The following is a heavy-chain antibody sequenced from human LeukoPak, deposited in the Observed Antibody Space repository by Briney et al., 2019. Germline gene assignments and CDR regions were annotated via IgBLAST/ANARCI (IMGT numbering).Heavy chain of an antibody. CDR3: ARQKLEWLSRYYYFYYYMDV. D-gene: IGHD3-3*01. V-gene: IGHV4-4*08. CDR1: GGPNRSYY. J-gene: IGHJ6*03. CDR2: NYTSGST. Sequence: SEPRSLTCSVSGGPNRSYYGLWLPETTGKAVVWIDYNYTSGSTNYNPSLKRRVTISVDPSKHQFYLKLRSVTAADTAVYYCARQKLEWLSRYYYFYYYMDVGGKGTTVTVSS.